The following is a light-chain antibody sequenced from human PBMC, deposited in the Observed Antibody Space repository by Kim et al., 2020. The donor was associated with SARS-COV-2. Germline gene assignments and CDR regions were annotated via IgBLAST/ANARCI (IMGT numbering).Light chain of an antibody. CDR1: QSVSTN. CDR3: QQYHNWPYT. CDR2: GAF. Sequence: SVSPGERATLSCRASQSVSTNLAWYQQKPGQPPRLLIYGAFTRATGVPARFSGSGSGTEFTLIISSLQSEDFAVYSCQQYHNWPYTFGRGTKLEIK. J-gene: IGKJ2*01. V-gene: IGKV3-15*01.